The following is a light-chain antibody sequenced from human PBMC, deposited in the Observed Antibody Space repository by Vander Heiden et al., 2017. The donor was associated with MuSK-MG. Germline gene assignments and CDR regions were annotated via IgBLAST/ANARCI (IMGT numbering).Light chain of an antibody. V-gene: IGLV1-44*01. Sequence: QSVLTQPPSASGTPGQRVAISCSGSSSNIGSNTVTWYQQLPGRAPKIRIHGDSQRPAGVPDRFSGSKSGTSASLAISGLQSEDEADYDCETWDDSLSMYGFGSGTKVTAL. CDR2: GDS. CDR3: ETWDDSLSMYG. CDR1: SSNIGSNT. J-gene: IGLJ1*01.